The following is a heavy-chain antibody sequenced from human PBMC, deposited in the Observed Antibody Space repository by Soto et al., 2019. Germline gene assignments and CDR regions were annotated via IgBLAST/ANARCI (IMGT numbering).Heavy chain of an antibody. D-gene: IGHD6-19*01. V-gene: IGHV4-4*02. CDR3: ARHIAVAGTRGFDY. J-gene: IGHJ4*02. CDR2: VYHSGST. CDR1: GASINTNW. Sequence: QVQLQESGPGLVKPSGTLSLTCAVSGASINTNWWSWVRQPPGKGLEWIGEVYHSGSTNYNPSLMGRVTRLIDKSSNQLSLQLSSVTAADTAVYYCARHIAVAGTRGFDYWGQGTLVTVSS.